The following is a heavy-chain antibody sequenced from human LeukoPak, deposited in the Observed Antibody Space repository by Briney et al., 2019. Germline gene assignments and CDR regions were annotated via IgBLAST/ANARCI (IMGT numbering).Heavy chain of an antibody. D-gene: IGHD3-10*01. V-gene: IGHV3-48*02. J-gene: IGHJ3*01. Sequence: GGSLRLSCAASGFTFSSYSMNWVRQAPGKGLEWVSYISSGSRTIYYTDSVKGRFTISRDNAKNSLYLQMNSLRDEDTAVYYCARNHYYVPGSSDTWGQGTIVTVSS. CDR1: GFTFSSYS. CDR2: ISSGSRTI. CDR3: ARNHYYVPGSSDT.